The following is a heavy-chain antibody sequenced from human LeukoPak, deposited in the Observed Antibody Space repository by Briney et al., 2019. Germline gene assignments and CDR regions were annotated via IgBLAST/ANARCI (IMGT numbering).Heavy chain of an antibody. CDR3: ARDVIPYSYGLGWFDP. CDR1: GYTFTSYG. CDR2: ISAYNGNT. V-gene: IGHV1-18*01. J-gene: IGHJ5*02. Sequence: ASVKVSCKASGYTFTSYGISWVRQAPGQGLEWVGWISAYNGNTNYAQKLQGRVTMTTDTSTSTAYMELRSLRSDGTAVYYCARDVIPYSYGLGWFDPWGQGTLVTVSS. D-gene: IGHD5-18*01.